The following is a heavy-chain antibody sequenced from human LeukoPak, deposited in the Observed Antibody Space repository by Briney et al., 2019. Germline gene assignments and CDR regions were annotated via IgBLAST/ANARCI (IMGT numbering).Heavy chain of an antibody. D-gene: IGHD3-22*01. CDR1: GFTFSSYW. CDR3: ARDIYYDSSGYYGSVY. J-gene: IGHJ4*02. Sequence: GGSLTLSCAASGFTFSSYWMSWVRQAPGKGLEWVANIKQDGSEKYYVDSVKGRFTISRDNAKNSLYLQMNSLRAEDTAVYYCARDIYYDSSGYYGSVYWGQGTLVTVSS. V-gene: IGHV3-7*03. CDR2: IKQDGSEK.